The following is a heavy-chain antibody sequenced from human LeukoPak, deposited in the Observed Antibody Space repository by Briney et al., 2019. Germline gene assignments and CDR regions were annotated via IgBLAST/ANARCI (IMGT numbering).Heavy chain of an antibody. CDR2: INPNSGDT. CDR1: GHSFTGYY. D-gene: IGHD2-15*01. V-gene: IGHV1-2*02. Sequence: ASVKVSCKASGHSFTGYYIHWVRQAPGQGLEWMGWINPNSGDTKNAQKFQGRVTMTRDTSIRTAYMELSRLRSDDTAVYYCARDGEVGYSRAYYYYYVDVWGKGTTVTVSS. J-gene: IGHJ6*03. CDR3: ARDGEVGYSRAYYYYYVDV.